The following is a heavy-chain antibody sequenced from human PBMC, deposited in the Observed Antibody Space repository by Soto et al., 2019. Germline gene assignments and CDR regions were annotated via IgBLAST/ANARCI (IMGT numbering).Heavy chain of an antibody. Sequence: SGPTLVNPTQTLTLTCTFSGFSLSTSGVGVGWIRQPPGKALEWLALIYWDDDKRYSPTLKSRLTITKDTSKNQVVLTMTNMDPVDTATYYCAHSPDYSSSWYEGGYYFDYWGQGTLVTVSS. CDR2: IYWDDDK. CDR3: AHSPDYSSSWYEGGYYFDY. CDR1: GFSLSTSGVG. J-gene: IGHJ4*02. D-gene: IGHD6-13*01. V-gene: IGHV2-5*02.